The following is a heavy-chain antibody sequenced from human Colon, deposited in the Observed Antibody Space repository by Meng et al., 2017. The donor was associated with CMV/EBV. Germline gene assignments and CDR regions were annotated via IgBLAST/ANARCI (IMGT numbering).Heavy chain of an antibody. J-gene: IGHJ5*02. D-gene: IGHD1-1*01. CDR3: AQLRGITGWFDP. CDR1: GGSVSGYY. CDR2: VHYSGRT. Sequence: GSLRLSCTVSGGSVSGYYWSWIRHPPGKGLEWIGYVHYSGRTHYNPSLKNRVTISVDTSKNQFSLNLKSVTAADTAVYYCAQLRGITGWFDPWGQGTLVTVSS. V-gene: IGHV4-59*02.